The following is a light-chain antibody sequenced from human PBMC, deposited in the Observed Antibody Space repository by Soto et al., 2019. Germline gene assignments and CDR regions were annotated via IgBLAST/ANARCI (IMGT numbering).Light chain of an antibody. V-gene: IGLV1-44*01. J-gene: IGLJ3*02. CDR3: AAWYDSQWM. CDR2: NYH. Sequence: QSVLTQPPSASGTPGQRVTISCSGNTSNIGSHNVNWYQQLPGTAPKLLIYNYHQRPSGVPDRFSGSRSGTSASLAISGLQSEDEADYYCAAWYDSQWMFGGGTKVTVL. CDR1: TSNIGSHN.